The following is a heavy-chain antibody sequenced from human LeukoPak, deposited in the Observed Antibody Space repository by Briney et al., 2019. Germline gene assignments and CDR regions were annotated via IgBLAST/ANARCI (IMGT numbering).Heavy chain of an antibody. V-gene: IGHV5-51*01. J-gene: IGHJ4*02. D-gene: IGHD2/OR15-2a*01. CDR1: GYSFSNYW. Sequence: GESLKISCKVSGYSFSNYWIAWVRQMPGKGLEWMGIIYPGDSDTIYSPSFRGQVTISVDKSISTVYLQWSSLKASDTAMYYCARGEYYSDYWGQGTLVTVSS. CDR2: IYPGDSDT. CDR3: ARGEYYSDY.